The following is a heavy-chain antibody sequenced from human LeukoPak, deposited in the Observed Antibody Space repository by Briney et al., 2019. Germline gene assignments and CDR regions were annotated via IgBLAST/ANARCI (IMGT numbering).Heavy chain of an antibody. CDR1: GFTFTTYW. CDR2: INGDGRSS. D-gene: IGHD3-16*01. CDR3: ARTSPTSHFDF. Sequence: GGSLRLSCAASGFTFTTYWMHWVRQAPGKGLVWVSRINGDGRSSNYADSVKGRFTISRDNARNTLYLQMNSLRAEDTALYYCARTSPTSHFDFWGQRTLVTVSS. V-gene: IGHV3-74*01. J-gene: IGHJ4*02.